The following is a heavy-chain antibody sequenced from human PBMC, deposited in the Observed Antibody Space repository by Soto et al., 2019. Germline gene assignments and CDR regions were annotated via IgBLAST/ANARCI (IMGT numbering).Heavy chain of an antibody. CDR3: ARGGAVVVPGAVDRHNWFDP. V-gene: IGHV1-69*02. J-gene: IGHJ5*02. Sequence: QVQLVQSGAEVKKPGSSVKVSCEASGGTFSSYSFSWVRQAPGQGLEWMGRVIPILGMANYAQKFQGRVTSTEDKSPXTXYVXLSRLRSADTAVYYCARGGAVVVPGAVDRHNWFDPWGQGTLVTVSS. CDR1: GGTFSSYS. D-gene: IGHD2-2*01. CDR2: VIPILGMA.